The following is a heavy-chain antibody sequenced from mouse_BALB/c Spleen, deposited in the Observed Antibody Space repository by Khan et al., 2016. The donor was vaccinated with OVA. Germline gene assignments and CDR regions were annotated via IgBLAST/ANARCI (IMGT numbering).Heavy chain of an antibody. CDR1: GFSLTSYG. D-gene: IGHD2-10*01. CDR3: ARQPYYHYNIMDY. J-gene: IGHJ4*01. V-gene: IGHV2-6-1*01. Sequence: QVQLKHSGPGLVAPSQSLSITCTLSGFSLTSYGVHWVRQPPGKGLEWLVVIWSDGSTTYNSALKSRLTISKDNSKNQVFLKMNSLQTDDTAVYFCARQPYYHYNIMDYWGQGTSVTVSS. CDR2: IWSDGST.